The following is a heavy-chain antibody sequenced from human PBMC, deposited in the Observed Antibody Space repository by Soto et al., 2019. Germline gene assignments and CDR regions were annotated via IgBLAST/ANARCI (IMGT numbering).Heavy chain of an antibody. J-gene: IGHJ5*02. CDR3: TTLRLHP. V-gene: IGHV1-2*02. CDR1: VYTFTAFY. Sequence: ASVKVSCKASVYTFTAFYINWVRQAPGQGIEWMGSINPNTGVTRHAQKFQDRVTMTRDTSINTAYMELSRLTSDDTAVYYCTTLRLHPWGQGTRVNVSA. D-gene: IGHD2-15*01. CDR2: INPNTGVT.